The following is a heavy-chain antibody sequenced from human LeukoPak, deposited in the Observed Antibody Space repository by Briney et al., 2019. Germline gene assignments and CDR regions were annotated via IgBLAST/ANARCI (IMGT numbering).Heavy chain of an antibody. V-gene: IGHV1-8*03. CDR3: ARMERIGSDYWFDP. D-gene: IGHD1-1*01. CDR1: GYTFTSYD. J-gene: IGHJ5*02. CDR2: MSPNSGNT. Sequence: ASVKVSCKASGYTFTSYDINWVRQAIGQGLEWMGWMSPNSGNTGYAQKFQGRVTISRNTSISTAYMELSSLRSEDTAVYYCARMERIGSDYWFDPWGQGTLVTVSS.